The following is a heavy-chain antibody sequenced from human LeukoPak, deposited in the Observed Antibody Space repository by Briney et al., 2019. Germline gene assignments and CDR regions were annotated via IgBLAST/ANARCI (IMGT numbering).Heavy chain of an antibody. CDR1: VGTFSSYA. D-gene: IGHD6-13*01. Sequence: SVKGSCTASVGTFSSYAISWVRHAPGQGLEWRGRIIPIFVTANNARKFQGRGTTTTEASTRSPYMELSSVRSEDTAVYYCARGIDQGIAAAGTDYYYYMDVWGKGTTVTVSS. J-gene: IGHJ6*03. CDR3: ARGIDQGIAAAGTDYYYYMDV. V-gene: IGHV1-69*05. CDR2: IIPIFVTA.